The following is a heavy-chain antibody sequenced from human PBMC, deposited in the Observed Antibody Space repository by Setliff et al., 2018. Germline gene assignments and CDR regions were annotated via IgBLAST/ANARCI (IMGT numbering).Heavy chain of an antibody. CDR3: ATSPKKVTGSDYYNYYMDV. V-gene: IGHV1-18*01. Sequence: GASVKVSCKASGYTFTNYGISWVRQAPGQGLEWMGWISAYNGNTNYAQKFQDRVSITADRTTYTAYLELTSLTLEDTAVYYCATSPKKVTGSDYYNYYMDVWGKGTTVTVSS. CDR2: ISAYNGNT. D-gene: IGHD3-9*01. CDR1: GYTFTNYG. J-gene: IGHJ6*03.